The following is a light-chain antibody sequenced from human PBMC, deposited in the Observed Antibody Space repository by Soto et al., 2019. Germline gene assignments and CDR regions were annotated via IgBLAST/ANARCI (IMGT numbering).Light chain of an antibody. V-gene: IGLV1-44*01. CDR1: NSNIGSNT. CDR2: SNN. CDR3: AAWDDTLNGYV. J-gene: IGLJ1*01. Sequence: QSVLTQPFSASATPGQRVTISCSGSNSNIGSNTVDWYQHLPGTAPRLLIYSNNQRPSGVPDRFSGSKSGTSASLAISGLQSEDVSDYYCAAWDDTLNGYVFGTGTNVTVL.